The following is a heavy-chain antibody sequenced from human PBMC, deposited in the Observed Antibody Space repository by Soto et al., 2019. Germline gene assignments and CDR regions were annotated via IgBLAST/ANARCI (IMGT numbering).Heavy chain of an antibody. CDR2: IIPIFGTA. V-gene: IGHV1-69*13. CDR3: ARFRGDGYNNYYYYYGMDV. D-gene: IGHD3-10*01. Sequence: GASVKVSCKASGGTFSSYAISWVRQAPGQGLEWMGGIIPIFGTANYAQKFQGRVTITADESTSTAYMELSSLRSEDTAVYYCARFRGDGYNNYYYYYGMDVWGQGTTVTVS. J-gene: IGHJ6*02. CDR1: GGTFSSYA.